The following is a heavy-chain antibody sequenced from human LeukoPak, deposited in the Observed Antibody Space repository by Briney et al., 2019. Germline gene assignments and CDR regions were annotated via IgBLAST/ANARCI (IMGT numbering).Heavy chain of an antibody. CDR2: IYYSGST. CDR3: ARDRDYYDSSGYYSGWFAP. CDR1: GGSISSSSYY. J-gene: IGHJ5*02. V-gene: IGHV4-39*07. Sequence: SETLSLTCTFSGGSISSSSYYWGWIRQPPGKGLEWIGSIYYSGSTYYNPSLKSRVTISVDTSKNQFSLKLSSVTAADTAVYYCARDRDYYDSSGYYSGWFAPWGQGTLVTVSS. D-gene: IGHD3-22*01.